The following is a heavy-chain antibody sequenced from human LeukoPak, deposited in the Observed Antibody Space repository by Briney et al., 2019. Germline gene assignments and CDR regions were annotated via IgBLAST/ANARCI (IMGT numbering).Heavy chain of an antibody. D-gene: IGHD3-22*01. J-gene: IGHJ5*02. CDR1: GFTFSNYA. Sequence: PGGSLRLSCAASGFTFSNYAMTWVRQAPGKGLEWVSTITGSGFSTYYADSVKGRFTTSRDNSKNTLYLQMNSLTAEDTAVYYCAKDHDSRDYYYQNWFDPWGQGTLVTVSS. CDR3: AKDHDSRDYYYQNWFDP. CDR2: ITGSGFST. V-gene: IGHV3-23*01.